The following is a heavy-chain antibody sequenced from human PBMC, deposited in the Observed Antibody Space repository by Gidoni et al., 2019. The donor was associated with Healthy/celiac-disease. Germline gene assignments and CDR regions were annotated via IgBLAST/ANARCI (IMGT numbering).Heavy chain of an antibody. Sequence: QVQLQESGPALVNPSETLSLTCTVSGGSISSYHWTWIRRPAGKGLEWLGSIFTSGSTNYNPSIKSRVTMSVDTSKNQFSLKLSSVTAADTAVYYCARDRYYDSSGADAFDIWGQGTMVTVSS. J-gene: IGHJ3*02. CDR3: ARDRYYDSSGADAFDI. V-gene: IGHV4-4*07. CDR1: GGSISSYH. CDR2: IFTSGST. D-gene: IGHD3-22*01.